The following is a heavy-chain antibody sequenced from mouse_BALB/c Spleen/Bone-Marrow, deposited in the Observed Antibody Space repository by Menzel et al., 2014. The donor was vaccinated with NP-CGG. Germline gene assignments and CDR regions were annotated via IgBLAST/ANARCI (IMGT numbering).Heavy chain of an antibody. CDR2: IRSKSNNYAT. CDR3: VRGGLTFDY. D-gene: IGHD4-1*01. V-gene: IGHV10S3*01. Sequence: DVKLVESGGGLVQPKGSLELSCAASGFTFNTNAMNWVRQAPGKGLEWVARIRSKSNNYATYYADSVKDRFTISRDDSQSMLYLQMNNLKTEDTAIYYCVRGGLTFDYWGQGTTLTVSS. J-gene: IGHJ2*01. CDR1: GFTFNTNA.